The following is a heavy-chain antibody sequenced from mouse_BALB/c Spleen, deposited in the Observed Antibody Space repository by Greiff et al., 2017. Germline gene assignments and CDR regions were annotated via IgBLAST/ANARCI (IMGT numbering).Heavy chain of an antibody. D-gene: IGHD1-1*01. CDR3: ARCGHYGGMDY. V-gene: IGHV5-9-4*01. CDR1: GFTFSSYA. J-gene: IGHJ4*01. CDR2: ISSGGSYT. Sequence: EVKLVESGGGLVKPGGSLKLSCAASGFTFSSYAMSWVRQSPEKRLEWVAEISSGGSYTYYPDTVTGRFTISRDNAKNTLYLEMSSLRSEDTAMYYCARCGHYGGMDYWGQGTSVTVSS.